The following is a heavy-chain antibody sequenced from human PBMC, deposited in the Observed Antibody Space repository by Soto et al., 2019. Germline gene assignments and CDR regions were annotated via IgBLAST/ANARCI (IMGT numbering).Heavy chain of an antibody. CDR3: AGDRGFYDRSGYYQPIDY. CDR2: ISAYNGNT. V-gene: IGHV1-18*01. D-gene: IGHD3-22*01. CDR1: GYTFTSYG. J-gene: IGHJ4*02. Sequence: ASVKVSCKASGYTFTSYGISWVRQAPGQGLEWMGWISAYNGNTNYAQKLQGRVTMTTDTSTSTAYMELRSLRSDDTAVYYCAGDRGFYDRSGYYQPIDYWGQGTLVTVSS.